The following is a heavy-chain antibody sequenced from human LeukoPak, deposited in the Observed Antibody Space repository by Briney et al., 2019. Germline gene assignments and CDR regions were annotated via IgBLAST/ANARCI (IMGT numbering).Heavy chain of an antibody. CDR2: ITRSSSAK. CDR3: TRDQEGSDY. V-gene: IGHV3-48*01. J-gene: IGHJ4*02. Sequence: GRSLRLSCVASGFTFSSYSMNWVRQAPGKGLEWVSYITRSSSAKFYADSVKGRFTISRDNAENLLYLQMNSLRAEDTAVYYCTRDQEGSDYWGQGTLVTVSS. CDR1: GFTFSSYS.